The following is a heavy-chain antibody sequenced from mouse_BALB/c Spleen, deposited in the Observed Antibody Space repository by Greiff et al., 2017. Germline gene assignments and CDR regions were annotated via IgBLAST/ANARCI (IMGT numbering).Heavy chain of an antibody. CDR3: AKNDDYGHFDY. D-gene: IGHD2-4*01. J-gene: IGHJ2*01. Sequence: VQLQQSGAELVRPGVSVKISCKGSGYTFTDYAMHWVKQSHAKSLEWIGVISTYYGDASYNQKFKGKATMTVDKSSSTAYMELARLTSEDSAIYYCAKNDDYGHFDYWGQGTTLTVSS. V-gene: IGHV1S137*01. CDR2: ISTYYGDA. CDR1: GYTFTDYA.